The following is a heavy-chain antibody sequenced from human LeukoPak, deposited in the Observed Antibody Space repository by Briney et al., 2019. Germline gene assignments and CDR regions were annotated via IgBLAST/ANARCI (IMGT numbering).Heavy chain of an antibody. V-gene: IGHV4-34*01. J-gene: IGHJ5*02. Sequence: SETLSLTCAVYGGSFSGYYWSWIRQPPGKGLEWIGGINHIGSTNYNPSLKSRVTISVATSKSQFSLKLSSVTAADTAVYYCARQGSYGSGSYYKGWFDPWGQGTLVTVSS. CDR1: GGSFSGYY. D-gene: IGHD3-10*01. CDR2: INHIGST. CDR3: ARQGSYGSGSYYKGWFDP.